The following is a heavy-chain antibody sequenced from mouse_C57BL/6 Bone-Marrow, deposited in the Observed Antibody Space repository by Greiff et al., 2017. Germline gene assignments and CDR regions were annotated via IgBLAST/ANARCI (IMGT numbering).Heavy chain of an antibody. V-gene: IGHV14-1*01. Sequence: EVQLQQSGAELVRPGASVKLSCTASGFNIKDYYMHWVKQRPEQGLEWIGRIDPEDGDTEYAPKFQGKATMTADTSSNTAYLQLSSLTSEDTAVYYCTIYYGSSYRFAYWGQGTLVTVSA. CDR1: GFNIKDYY. CDR3: TIYYGSSYRFAY. CDR2: IDPEDGDT. J-gene: IGHJ3*01. D-gene: IGHD1-1*01.